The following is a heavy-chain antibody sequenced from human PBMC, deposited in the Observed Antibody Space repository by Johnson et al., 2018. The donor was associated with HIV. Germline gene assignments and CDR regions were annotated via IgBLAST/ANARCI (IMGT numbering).Heavy chain of an antibody. Sequence: MQLVESGGGVVQSGGSLRVSCAASGFTVSSNYMSWVRQPPGKGLEWVSVIYSGGRTYYADSVKGRFTISRDNSKNTLYLQMNSLRAEDTAVYYCARGGGSSVAFDIWGQGTVVTVSS. CDR3: ARGGGSSVAFDI. D-gene: IGHD1-26*01. CDR1: GFTVSSNY. J-gene: IGHJ3*02. V-gene: IGHV3-66*01. CDR2: IYSGGRT.